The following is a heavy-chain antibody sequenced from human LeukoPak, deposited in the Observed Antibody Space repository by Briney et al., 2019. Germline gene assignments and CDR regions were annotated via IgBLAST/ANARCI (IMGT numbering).Heavy chain of an antibody. Sequence: PGGSLRLSCAASGFTFSGSAMHWVRQAFGKGLEWVGRIRSKANSYATAYAASVKGRFTISRDDSKNTAYLQMNSLKTEDTAVYYCTRLGRYCSSTSCYRGSYWYFDLWGRGTLVTVSS. V-gene: IGHV3-73*01. J-gene: IGHJ2*01. D-gene: IGHD2-2*01. CDR3: TRLGRYCSSTSCYRGSYWYFDL. CDR2: IRSKANSYAT. CDR1: GFTFSGSA.